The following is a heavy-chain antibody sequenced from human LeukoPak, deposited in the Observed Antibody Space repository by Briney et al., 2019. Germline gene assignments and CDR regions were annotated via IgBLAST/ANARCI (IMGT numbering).Heavy chain of an antibody. V-gene: IGHV3-23*01. J-gene: IGHJ4*02. Sequence: PGGSLRLSCAASGFTFSSYAMSWVRQAPGKGLEWVSAIGGSGGSTYYADSVKGRFTISRDNSKNTLYLQMNSLRAEDTAVYYYAKGADYVWGSYRYYFDYWGQGTLVTVSS. D-gene: IGHD3-16*02. CDR2: IGGSGGST. CDR3: AKGADYVWGSYRYYFDY. CDR1: GFTFSSYA.